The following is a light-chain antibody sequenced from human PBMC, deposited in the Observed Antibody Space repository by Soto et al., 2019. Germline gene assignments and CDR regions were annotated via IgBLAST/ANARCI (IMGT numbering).Light chain of an antibody. CDR1: SSGGDAYRY. Sequence: QSVLTQPPSASGSPGQSVTISCTGTSSGGDAYRYVSWYVQHPGKAPKLIIYELTKRPSGVPGRFSGSKSGNTASLTVSGLQAEDEGYYYCSSYGGRNNLVFGGGTQLTVL. V-gene: IGLV2-8*01. CDR2: ELT. J-gene: IGLJ2*01. CDR3: SSYGGRNNLV.